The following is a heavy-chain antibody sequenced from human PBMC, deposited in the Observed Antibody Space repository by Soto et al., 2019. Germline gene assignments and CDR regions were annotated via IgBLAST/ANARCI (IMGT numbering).Heavy chain of an antibody. CDR1: VGSIRSISCS. D-gene: IGHD3-16*01. CDR3: ARHDDSGFLIGGFDI. J-gene: IGHJ3*02. V-gene: IGHV4-39*01. CDR2: IYYSGST. Sequence: SVTLSLTCTFYVGSIRSISCSWVWIRQPPGKWLEWIGSIYYSGSTYYNASLKSRVTISVDTSKNQFSLNLASVTAADTAVYYCARHDDSGFLIGGFDIWGQGTVVT.